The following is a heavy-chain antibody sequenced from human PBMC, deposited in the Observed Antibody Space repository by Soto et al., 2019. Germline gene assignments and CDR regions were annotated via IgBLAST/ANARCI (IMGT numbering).Heavy chain of an antibody. D-gene: IGHD1-1*01. J-gene: IGHJ4*02. CDR3: TRGPRSTSTGTGAF. Sequence: GGSLRLSCAASGFTFSMYWMHWVRQVPGKGPEWVSRINDDGSHTNYADSVKGRFTISRDNAKNTLYLQMNDLRAEDTAVYYCTRGPRSTSTGTGAFWGQGTLVTVSS. V-gene: IGHV3-74*01. CDR2: INDDGSHT. CDR1: GFTFSMYW.